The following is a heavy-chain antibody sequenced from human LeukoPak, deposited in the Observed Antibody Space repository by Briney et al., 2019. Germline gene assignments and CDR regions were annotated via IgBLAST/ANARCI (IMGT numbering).Heavy chain of an antibody. CDR3: ARGVLARVDFWSGYYALHFDY. D-gene: IGHD3-3*01. V-gene: IGHV4-34*01. J-gene: IGHJ4*02. CDR1: GGSFSGYY. Sequence: SETLSLTCAVYGGSFSGYYWSWIRQPPGKGLEWIGEINHSGSTNYNPSLKSRVTISVDTSKNQCSLKLSSVTAADTAVYYCARGVLARVDFWSGYYALHFDYWGQGTLVTVSS. CDR2: INHSGST.